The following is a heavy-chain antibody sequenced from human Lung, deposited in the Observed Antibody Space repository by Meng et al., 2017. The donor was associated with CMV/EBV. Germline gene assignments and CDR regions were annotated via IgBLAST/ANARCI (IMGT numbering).Heavy chain of an antibody. CDR3: ARGGPGGSSSSRGFDP. CDR2: MYYSGST. CDR1: GSLANNVCY. V-gene: IGHV4-31*02. D-gene: IGHD2-2*01. Sequence: GSLANNVCYWSWLRRPPGKGLEWIGSMYYSGSTDYNPSLKSRVTISVDISKNQFSLKLTSVTAADTAVYYCARGGPGGSSSSRGFDPWGQGTLVTVSS. J-gene: IGHJ5*02.